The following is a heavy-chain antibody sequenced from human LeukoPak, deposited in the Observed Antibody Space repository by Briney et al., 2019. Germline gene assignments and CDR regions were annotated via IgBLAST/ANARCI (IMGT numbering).Heavy chain of an antibody. V-gene: IGHV3-72*01. D-gene: IGHD3-10*02. Sequence: GGSLRLSCAASGFTFSDHYMDWVRQAPGKGLEWVGRVRDKVDGYTTEYAASVKGRFTISRDDSRSLLYLQMNSLKTEDTAVYYCAAVRGVMGYWGQGTLVTVSS. J-gene: IGHJ4*02. CDR2: VRDKVDGYTT. CDR1: GFTFSDHY. CDR3: AAVRGVMGY.